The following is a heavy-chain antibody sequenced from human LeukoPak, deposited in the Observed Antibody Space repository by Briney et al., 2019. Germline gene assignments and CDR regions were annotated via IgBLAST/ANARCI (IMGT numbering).Heavy chain of an antibody. CDR3: AKDGGSGPYDY. J-gene: IGHJ4*02. CDR1: GFTFSTNA. CDR2: ISGSGAST. Sequence: PGGSLRLSCLTSGFTFSTNAMSWVRQAPGKGLEWISGISGSGASTYYADSVTGRFTISRDNSRNTLYLQMNSLRAEDTAVYYCAKDGGSGPYDYWGQGTLVTVSS. V-gene: IGHV3-23*01.